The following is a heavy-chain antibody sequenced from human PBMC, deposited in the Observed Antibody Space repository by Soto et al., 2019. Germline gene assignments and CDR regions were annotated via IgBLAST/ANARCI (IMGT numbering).Heavy chain of an antibody. D-gene: IGHD5-18*01. V-gene: IGHV3-74*01. CDR2: ISSDGTTT. J-gene: IGHJ4*02. CDR3: ATSVSRGYGYAFDS. Sequence: GGSLRLSCTTSGFTFSNYWMHWVRQAPGEELVWVSRISSDGTTTTYADSVKGRFTISRDNAKNTLYLQMNSLRPEDTAVYYCATSVSRGYGYAFDSWGQGILVTVSS. CDR1: GFTFSNYW.